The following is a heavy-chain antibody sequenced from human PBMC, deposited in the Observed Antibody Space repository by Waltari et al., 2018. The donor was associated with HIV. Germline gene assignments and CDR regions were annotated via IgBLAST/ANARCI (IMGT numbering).Heavy chain of an antibody. D-gene: IGHD2-21*02. Sequence: QELLAQSGGEVKKPGASVKIPCKASHYPFPTLYFHWVLQPPGQGVKWMGSGKPVGGSDTDPHNSHDRAALTTDTSTNTVFIEVSILRSNDTAIYFGRVVSSVTAGRPPPEEDFDVWGQGTVVDVSS. V-gene: IGHV1-46*01. CDR2: GKPVGGSD. CDR1: HYPFPTLY. CDR3: RVVSSVTAGRPPPEEDFDV. J-gene: IGHJ3*01.